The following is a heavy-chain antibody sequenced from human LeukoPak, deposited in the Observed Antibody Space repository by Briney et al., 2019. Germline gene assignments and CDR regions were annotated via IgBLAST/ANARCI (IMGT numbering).Heavy chain of an antibody. D-gene: IGHD6-13*01. CDR1: GGSISSSSYY. J-gene: IGHJ4*02. CDR2: IYYSGST. V-gene: IGHV4-39*07. Sequence: KTSETLSLTCTVSGGSISSSSYYWGWIRQPPGKGLEWIGSIYYSGSTYYNPSLKSRVTISVDTSKNQFSLKLSSVTAADTAVYYCARDIAAAGTIDWGQGTLVTVSS. CDR3: ARDIAAAGTID.